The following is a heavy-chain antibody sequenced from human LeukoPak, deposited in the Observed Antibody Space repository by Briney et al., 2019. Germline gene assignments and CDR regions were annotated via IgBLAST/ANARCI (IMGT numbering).Heavy chain of an antibody. V-gene: IGHV4-38-2*02. J-gene: IGHJ4*02. CDR3: ARDRGVRGEYDY. CDR1: GYSISSGYY. Sequence: SETLSLTCAVSGYSISSGYYWGWIRQPPEKGLEWIGSVYHSGSTYYNPSLKSRVTISVDTSKNQFSLKLNSVTAADTAVYYCARDRGVRGEYDYRGQGILVTVSS. CDR2: VYHSGST. D-gene: IGHD3-10*01.